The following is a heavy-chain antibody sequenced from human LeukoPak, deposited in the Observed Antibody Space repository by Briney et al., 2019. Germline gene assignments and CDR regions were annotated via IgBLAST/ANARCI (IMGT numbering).Heavy chain of an antibody. CDR2: TGGSGTRT. CDR3: TTERIAVAGTVY. V-gene: IGHV3-23*01. CDR1: GFTFTTYG. J-gene: IGHJ4*02. Sequence: GGSLRLSCSASGFTFTTYGMNWVRQAPGKGLEWVSGTGGSGTRTYYADSVKGRFTISRDNAKNSLYLQMNSLKTEDTAVYYCTTERIAVAGTVYWGQGTLVTVSS. D-gene: IGHD6-19*01.